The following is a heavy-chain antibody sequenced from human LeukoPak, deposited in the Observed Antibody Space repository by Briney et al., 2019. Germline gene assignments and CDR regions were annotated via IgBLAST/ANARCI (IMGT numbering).Heavy chain of an antibody. Sequence: PGGSLRLSCAASGFTFSSYGMHWVRQAPGKGLEWVAFIRYDGSNKYYADSVKGRFTISRDNSKNTLYLQMNSLRAEDTAVYYCATWGPIWFGELPPNYYYYYMDVWGKGTTVTISS. CDR2: IRYDGSNK. CDR1: GFTFSSYG. D-gene: IGHD3-10*01. J-gene: IGHJ6*03. V-gene: IGHV3-30*02. CDR3: ATWGPIWFGELPPNYYYYYMDV.